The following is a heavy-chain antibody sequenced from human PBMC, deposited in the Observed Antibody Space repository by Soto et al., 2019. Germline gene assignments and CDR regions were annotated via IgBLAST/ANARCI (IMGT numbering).Heavy chain of an antibody. CDR1: GYTFTSYA. J-gene: IGHJ4*02. CDR3: ARDEYDILTGYFYFDY. CDR2: INAGNGNT. Sequence: ASVKVSCKASGYTFTSYAMHWVRQAPGQRLEWMGWINAGNGNTKYSRKFQGRVTITRDTSASTAYMELSSLRSEDTAVYYCARDEYDILTGYFYFDYWGQGTLVTVSS. D-gene: IGHD3-9*01. V-gene: IGHV1-3*01.